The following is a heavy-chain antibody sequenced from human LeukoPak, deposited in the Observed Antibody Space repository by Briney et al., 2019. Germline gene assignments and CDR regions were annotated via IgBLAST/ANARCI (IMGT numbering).Heavy chain of an antibody. CDR2: IYYSGST. V-gene: IGHV4-59*01. J-gene: IGHJ4*02. CDR3: AREAVEMGRTFDY. Sequence: SETLSLTCTVSGGSISSYYWSWIRQPPGKGLEWIGYIYYSGSTNYNPSLKSRATISVDTSKNQFSLKLSSVTAADTAVYYCAREAVEMGRTFDYWGQGTLVTVSS. CDR1: GGSISSYY. D-gene: IGHD5-24*01.